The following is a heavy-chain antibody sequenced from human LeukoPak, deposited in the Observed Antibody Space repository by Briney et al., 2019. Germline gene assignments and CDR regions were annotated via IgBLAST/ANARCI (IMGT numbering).Heavy chain of an antibody. CDR1: RLTFTYW. J-gene: IGHJ4*02. V-gene: IGHV3-7*01. Sequence: GGSLRLSCAASRLTFTYWMSWGRRAPGKGLEWVANIKQDGSQKYYVDSVKGRFTISRDNAKKSLYLQMNSLRAEDTAVYYCASSFSDDFWSGHFWGQGTLVTVSS. CDR3: ASSFSDDFWSGHF. D-gene: IGHD3-3*01. CDR2: IKQDGSQK.